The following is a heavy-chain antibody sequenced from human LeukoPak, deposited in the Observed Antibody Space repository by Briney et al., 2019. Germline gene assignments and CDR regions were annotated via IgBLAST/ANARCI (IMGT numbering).Heavy chain of an antibody. CDR2: INPNSGT. J-gene: IGHJ4*02. CDR3: ARNRWMDY. D-gene: IGHD1-1*01. Sequence: ASVKVSCTPSVYTFTDYYMHWVRQAPGQGLEWMGWINPNSGTNYAQKFQGRVTMTRDTSISTAYMELTRLTSDDTAVYYCARNRWMDYWGQGTLVTVSS. CDR1: VYTFTDYY. V-gene: IGHV1-2*02.